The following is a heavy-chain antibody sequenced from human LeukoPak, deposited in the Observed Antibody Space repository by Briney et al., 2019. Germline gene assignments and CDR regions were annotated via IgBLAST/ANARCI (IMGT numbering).Heavy chain of an antibody. Sequence: GGSRRLSCVGSGFTVIAYGMSWVRQAPSKRLDSVSSFSVSDGATSYADSVKGRFTISRDNSKNTLYLQMNSLRAEDTAVYYCAKDMRGVVLVPRAYYFDSWGQGTLVTVSS. CDR3: AKDMRGVVLVPRAYYFDS. CDR1: GFTVIAYG. J-gene: IGHJ4*02. V-gene: IGHV3-23*01. D-gene: IGHD2-8*02. CDR2: FSVSDGAT.